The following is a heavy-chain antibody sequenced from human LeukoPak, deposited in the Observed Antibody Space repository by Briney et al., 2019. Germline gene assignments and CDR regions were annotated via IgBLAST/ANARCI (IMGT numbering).Heavy chain of an antibody. Sequence: SETLSLTCTVSGGSISSSTYYWGWIRQPPGKGLEWIGSIYYSGSTYYNPSLKSRVTISVDTSKNQFSLKLSSVTAADTAVYYCARTSEYSSSEGMRDWFDPWGQGTLVTVSS. CDR1: GGSISSSTYY. CDR3: ARTSEYSSSEGMRDWFDP. J-gene: IGHJ5*02. CDR2: IYYSGST. D-gene: IGHD6-6*01. V-gene: IGHV4-39*07.